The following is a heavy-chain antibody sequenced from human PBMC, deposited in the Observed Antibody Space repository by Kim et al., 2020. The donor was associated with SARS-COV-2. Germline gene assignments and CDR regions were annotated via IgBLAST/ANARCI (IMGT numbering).Heavy chain of an antibody. V-gene: IGHV4-4*02. Sequence: TTHDPPLKRRVPISVEKSKNQFSLKLSSVTAADTAVYYCARRGQQLTFDPWGQGTLVTVSS. J-gene: IGHJ5*02. CDR2: T. CDR3: ARRGQQLTFDP. D-gene: IGHD6-13*01.